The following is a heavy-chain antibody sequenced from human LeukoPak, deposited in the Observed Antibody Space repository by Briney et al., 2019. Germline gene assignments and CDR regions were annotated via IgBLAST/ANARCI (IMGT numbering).Heavy chain of an antibody. Sequence: PGGSLRLSCAASGFTFGNAWMTWVRQAPGKGLEWVGRIKSKTDGGTTDYAAPVKGRFTISRDDSKNTLYLQMNSLKTEDTAVYYCTTDTYSSSWPLGGFDYWGQGTLVTVSS. CDR1: GFTFGNAW. V-gene: IGHV3-15*01. CDR2: IKSKTDGGTT. J-gene: IGHJ4*02. CDR3: TTDTYSSSWPLGGFDY. D-gene: IGHD6-13*01.